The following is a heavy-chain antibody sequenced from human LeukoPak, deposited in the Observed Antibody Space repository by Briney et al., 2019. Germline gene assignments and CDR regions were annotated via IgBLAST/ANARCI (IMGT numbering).Heavy chain of an antibody. J-gene: IGHJ5*02. V-gene: IGHV1-69*05. Sequence: SSGKVSCKASGGTFSSYAISWVRQAPGQGLEWMGRIIPIFGTANYAQKFQGRVTITTDESTSTAYMELSSLRSEDTAVYYCARDERLAAARNCFDPWGQGTLVTVSS. CDR2: IIPIFGTA. CDR1: GGTFSSYA. CDR3: ARDERLAAARNCFDP. D-gene: IGHD6-13*01.